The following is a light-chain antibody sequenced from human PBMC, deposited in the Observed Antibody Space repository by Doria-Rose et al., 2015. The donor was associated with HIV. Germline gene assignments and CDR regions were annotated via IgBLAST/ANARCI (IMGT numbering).Light chain of an antibody. V-gene: IGKV1-39*01. CDR1: RNISSY. J-gene: IGKJ2*01. CDR2: AAS. Sequence: DIQVTQSPSSLSTSVGDRVTITCRASRNISSYLNWYQKKPGKPPKLLIYAASSLHSGVPSRFSGSASGTEFSLTISSLQPEDFASYYCQQSYSTPRTFGQGTKLEIK. CDR3: QQSYSTPRT.